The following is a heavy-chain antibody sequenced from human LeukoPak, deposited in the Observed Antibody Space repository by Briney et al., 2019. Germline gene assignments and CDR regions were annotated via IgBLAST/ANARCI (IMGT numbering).Heavy chain of an antibody. CDR3: ARRSGHYYWYFDL. Sequence: GGSLRLSCAASGFTFSSYSMNWVRQAPGKGLEWVSYTSSSSTTIYYADSLKGRFNISRDNAKNSLYLQMNSLRAEDTAVYYCARRSGHYYWYFDLWGRGTLVTVSS. D-gene: IGHD6-25*01. V-gene: IGHV3-48*01. CDR1: GFTFSSYS. CDR2: TSSSSTTI. J-gene: IGHJ2*01.